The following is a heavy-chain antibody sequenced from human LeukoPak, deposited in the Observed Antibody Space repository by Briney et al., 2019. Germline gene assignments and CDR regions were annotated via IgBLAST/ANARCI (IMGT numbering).Heavy chain of an antibody. Sequence: GGSLRLSCAASGFSFSDHYMSWIRQAPGKGLEWVSYISNSGGTIYYADSVKGRFTISRDNAKNSLYMEMNSLRAEDTAVYYCARVSGGKPRDYWGQGILVTVSS. CDR3: ARVSGGKPRDY. CDR2: ISNSGGTI. CDR1: GFSFSDHY. V-gene: IGHV3-11*01. D-gene: IGHD4-23*01. J-gene: IGHJ4*02.